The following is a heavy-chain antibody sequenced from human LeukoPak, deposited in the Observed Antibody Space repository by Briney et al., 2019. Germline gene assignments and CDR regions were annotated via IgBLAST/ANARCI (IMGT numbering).Heavy chain of an antibody. CDR1: GFTFSSYA. Sequence: ESGGSLRLSCAASGFTFSSYAIHWVRQAPGKGLEWVAVISYDGNNKYYADSVKGRFTISRDNSKNTLYVQMNSPRAEDTAVYFCARDEGQQPFGYFQHWGQGTLVTVSS. J-gene: IGHJ1*01. CDR3: ARDEGQQPFGYFQH. D-gene: IGHD3-10*01. CDR2: ISYDGNNK. V-gene: IGHV3-30-3*01.